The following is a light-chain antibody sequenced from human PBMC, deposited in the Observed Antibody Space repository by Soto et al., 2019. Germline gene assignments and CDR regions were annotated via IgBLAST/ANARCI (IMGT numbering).Light chain of an antibody. J-gene: IGKJ1*01. CDR2: GAT. CDR1: QSVSRN. CDR3: QQYNNWPPT. V-gene: IGKV3-15*01. Sequence: EIVMTQSPATLSVSPGERVTLSCRASQSVSRNLAWYQQKPGQAHRLLVYGATTRATGVPARVSGSGSGTEFTLTISSLQSEDFAVYYCQQYNNWPPTFGQGTTVDIK.